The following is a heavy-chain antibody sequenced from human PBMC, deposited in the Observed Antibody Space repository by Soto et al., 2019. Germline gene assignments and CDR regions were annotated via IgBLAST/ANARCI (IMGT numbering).Heavy chain of an antibody. CDR2: ISISGSYV. D-gene: IGHD1-7*01. V-gene: IGHV3-21*01. J-gene: IGHJ4*02. CDR1: GFTLSTHA. Sequence: EVQLVESGGGRVEPGGSLRLSCVASGFTLSTHAMVWVRQAPGKGLEWVSSISISGSYVYYEDSVEGRFTISRDDARNAVYLQMNGLRVEDTAVYFWARDGNYHEFGGQGTLVTVS. CDR3: ARDGNYHEF.